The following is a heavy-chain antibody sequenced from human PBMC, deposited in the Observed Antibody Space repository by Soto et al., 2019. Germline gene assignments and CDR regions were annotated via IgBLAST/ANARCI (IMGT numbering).Heavy chain of an antibody. CDR1: GFIFSEYE. V-gene: IGHV3-48*03. CDR2: IGKNGRDI. CDR3: ARADSSGYYPFDY. D-gene: IGHD3-22*01. J-gene: IGHJ4*02. Sequence: PGGSLRLSCEVSGFIFSEYEFNWVRQAPGKGLEWVSYIGKNGRDIYDADSVKGRFTISRDDDKSTLYLQMSSLRAEDTAVYYCARADSSGYYPFDYWGQGTLVTVSS.